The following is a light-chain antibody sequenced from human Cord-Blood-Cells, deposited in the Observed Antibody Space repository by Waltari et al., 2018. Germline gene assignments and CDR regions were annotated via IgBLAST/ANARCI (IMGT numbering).Light chain of an antibody. CDR1: QGISSY. V-gene: IGKV1-9*01. Sequence: DIQLTQSPSFLSASVGDRVTITCRASQGISSYLAWYQQKPGKAPKLLIYAASTLQSGVPSRVSGSVSGTEFTLTSSSLQPEDFATYDCQQLNSYPPWTFGQGTKVEIK. CDR2: AAS. CDR3: QQLNSYPPWT. J-gene: IGKJ1*01.